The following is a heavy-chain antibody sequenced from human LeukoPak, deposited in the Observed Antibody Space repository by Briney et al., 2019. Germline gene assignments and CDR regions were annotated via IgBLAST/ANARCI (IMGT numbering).Heavy chain of an antibody. CDR3: ARGSFRSTYDFWTGSTFNI. Sequence: PGRSLRLSCAASGFTFSSYAMHWVRQAPGKGLEWVAVISYDGSNKYYADSVKGRFTISRDNSKNTLYLQMNSLRAEDTAVYYCARGSFRSTYDFWTGSTFNIWGQGTMVTVSS. CDR1: GFTFSSYA. CDR2: ISYDGSNK. D-gene: IGHD3-3*01. V-gene: IGHV3-30*04. J-gene: IGHJ3*02.